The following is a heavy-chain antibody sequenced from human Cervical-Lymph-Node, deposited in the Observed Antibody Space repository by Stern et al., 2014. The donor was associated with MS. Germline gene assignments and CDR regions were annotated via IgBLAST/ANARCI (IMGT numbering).Heavy chain of an antibody. CDR1: GYTFTRNA. CDR3: ARVKPAAILDY. CDR2: INANTGNR. J-gene: IGHJ4*02. Sequence: QVQLVESGSELKKPGASVKVSCKASGYTFTRNAVNWVRQAPGQRLEWMGWINANTGNRTYAKAFPGRFVFSLDTSVSTAYLQISSLKAEDTAIYYCARVKPAAILDYWGQGTLVTVSS. D-gene: IGHD2-2*01. V-gene: IGHV7-4-1*02.